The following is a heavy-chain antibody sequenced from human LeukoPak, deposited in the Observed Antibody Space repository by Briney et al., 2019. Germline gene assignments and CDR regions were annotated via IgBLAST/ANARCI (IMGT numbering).Heavy chain of an antibody. CDR2: IYSGGST. D-gene: IGHD5-12*01. V-gene: IGHV3-53*01. J-gene: IGHJ6*03. Sequence: GGSLRLSCAASGFTVSSNYMSWVRQAPGKGLEWVSVIYSGGSTYYADSVKGRFTISRDNSKNTLYLQMNSLRAEDTAVYYCARGGYSGYESFYYYYYYMDVWGKGTTVTVSS. CDR1: GFTVSSNY. CDR3: ARGGYSGYESFYYYYYYMDV.